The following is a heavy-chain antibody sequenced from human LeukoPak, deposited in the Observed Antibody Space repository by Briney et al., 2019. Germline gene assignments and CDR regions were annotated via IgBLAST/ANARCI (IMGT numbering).Heavy chain of an antibody. V-gene: IGHV3-48*04. CDR2: ISSSSSTI. CDR1: GFTFSSYS. D-gene: IGHD5-24*01. J-gene: IGHJ4*02. Sequence: PGGSLRLSCAASGFTFSSYSMNWVRQAPGKGLEWVSYISSSSSTIYYADSVKGRFTISRDNAKNSLYLQMNSLRAEDTAVYYCARAQFDSFDYWGQGTLVTVSS. CDR3: ARAQFDSFDY.